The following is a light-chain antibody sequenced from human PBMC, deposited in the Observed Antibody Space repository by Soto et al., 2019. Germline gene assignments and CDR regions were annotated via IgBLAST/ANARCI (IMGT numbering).Light chain of an antibody. Sequence: QSALTQPASLSGSPGQSITISCTGTSSDIGAYDYVSWFQQHPGKAPKLMISEVNNRPSGVSNRFSGSKSGNTAYLTISGLQVEDEAEYFCFSSTTTITHVFGTGTKVTVL. CDR2: EVN. CDR1: SSDIGAYDY. V-gene: IGLV2-14*01. CDR3: FSSTTTITHV. J-gene: IGLJ1*01.